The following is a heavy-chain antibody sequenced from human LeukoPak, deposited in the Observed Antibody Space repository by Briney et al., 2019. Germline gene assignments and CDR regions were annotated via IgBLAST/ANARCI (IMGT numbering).Heavy chain of an antibody. V-gene: IGHV4-39*01. CDR2: IYYSGST. D-gene: IGHD3-22*01. Sequence: SETLSLTCTVSGGSLSSSSYYWGWIRQPPGKGLEWIGSIYYSGSTYYNPSLKSRVTISVDTSKNQFSLKLTSVTAADTAVYYCARRPGLYYYDSSGTDNYYFDYWGQGTLVTVSS. CDR3: ARRPGLYYYDSSGTDNYYFDY. CDR1: GGSLSSSSYY. J-gene: IGHJ4*02.